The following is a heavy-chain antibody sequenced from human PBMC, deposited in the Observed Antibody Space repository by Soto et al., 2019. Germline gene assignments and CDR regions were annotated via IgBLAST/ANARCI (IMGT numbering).Heavy chain of an antibody. CDR1: GGTFGNSA. CDR3: ARDKYRLRLGGNYSYAPDV. D-gene: IGHD5-12*01. V-gene: IGHV1-69*12. Sequence: QVQLVQSGAEVKKPGSSVTVSCKASGGTFGNSAISWVRHAPGQGLEWMGGVIPIFPTPDYAQKFQGRVTIKADESTSPAYIQLPSLRSEHTAVYYCARDKYRLRLGGNYSYAPDVWGQGTTVTVSS. J-gene: IGHJ6*02. CDR2: VIPIFPTP.